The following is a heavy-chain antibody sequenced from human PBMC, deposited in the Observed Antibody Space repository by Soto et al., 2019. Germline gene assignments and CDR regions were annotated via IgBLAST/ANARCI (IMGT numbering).Heavy chain of an antibody. CDR2: IYYSGST. CDR1: GDSISSYY. V-gene: IGHV4-39*01. J-gene: IGHJ6*02. CDR3: ARPYGDYGYYYGLDV. Sequence: PSETLSLTCTVSGDSISSYYWGWIRQPPGKGLEWIGSIYYSGSTYYNPSLKSRVTISVDTSKNQFSLNLSSVTAADTAVYYCARPYGDYGYYYGLDVWGQGTTVTVSS. D-gene: IGHD4-17*01.